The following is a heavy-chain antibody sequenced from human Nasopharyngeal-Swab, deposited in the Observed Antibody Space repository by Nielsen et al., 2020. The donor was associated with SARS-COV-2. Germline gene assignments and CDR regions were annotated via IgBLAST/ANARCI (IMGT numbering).Heavy chain of an antibody. CDR2: IDWDDDK. CDR1: GGSISSSSYY. D-gene: IGHD3-10*01. V-gene: IGHV2-70*01. J-gene: IGHJ4*02. Sequence: TLSLTCTVSGGSISSSSYYWGWIRQPPGKALEWLALIDWDDDKYYSTSLKTRLTISKDTSKTQVVLTMTNMDPVDTATYYCARILVGRYYGSGSYYYFDYWGQGTLVTVSS. CDR3: ARILVGRYYGSGSYYYFDY.